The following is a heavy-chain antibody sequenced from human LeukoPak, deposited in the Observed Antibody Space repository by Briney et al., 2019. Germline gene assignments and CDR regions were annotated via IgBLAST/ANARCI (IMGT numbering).Heavy chain of an antibody. V-gene: IGHV4-34*01. Sequence: PSETLSLTCAVYGGSFSGYYWSWIRQPPGKGLEWIGEINHSGSTNYNPSLKSRVTISVDTSKNQFSLKLSSVTAADTAVYYCARGPKSYSSGWYKEYYFEYWGQGTLVTVSS. CDR1: GGSFSGYY. CDR2: INHSGST. D-gene: IGHD6-19*01. J-gene: IGHJ4*02. CDR3: ARGPKSYSSGWYKEYYFEY.